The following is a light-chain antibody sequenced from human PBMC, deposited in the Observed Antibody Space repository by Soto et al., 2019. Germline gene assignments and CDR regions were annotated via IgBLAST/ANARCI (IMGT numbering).Light chain of an antibody. CDR1: EGVASNY. J-gene: IGKJ1*01. CDR3: HQYGRSPWT. V-gene: IGKV3-20*01. CDR2: GAS. Sequence: EIVLTQSPGTLSLSPGQRATLSCRASEGVASNYLAWYQHKPGQSPRLLLFGASNRATGTPVRFSGSGSGADFTLTISRVEPEDFAVYYCHQYGRSPWTLDQGIKVDI.